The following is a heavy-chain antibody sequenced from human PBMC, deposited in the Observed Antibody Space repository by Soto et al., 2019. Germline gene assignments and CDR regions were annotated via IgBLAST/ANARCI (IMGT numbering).Heavy chain of an antibody. CDR1: GFTFSGYN. CDR3: ARERGYSYGYEDY. V-gene: IGHV3-21*01. J-gene: IGHJ4*02. Sequence: EVQLVESEGGLVKPGGSLRLSCAASGFTFSGYNMNWVRQAPGKGLEWVSSISSSSSYIYYADSVKGRFTISRDNAKNSLYLQMNSLRAEDTAVYYCARERGYSYGYEDYWGQGTLVTVSS. CDR2: ISSSSSYI. D-gene: IGHD5-18*01.